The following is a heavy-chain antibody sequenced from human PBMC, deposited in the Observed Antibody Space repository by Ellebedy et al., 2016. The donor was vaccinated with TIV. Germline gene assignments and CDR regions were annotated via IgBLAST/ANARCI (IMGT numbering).Heavy chain of an antibody. CDR2: VYFIGST. V-gene: IGHV4-39*01. CDR1: GCSITSGSYY. D-gene: IGHD3-16*01. Sequence: MPGGSLRLSCTVPGCSITSGSYYWAWIRQPPGKGLEWVGNVYFIGSTNYNPSLKSRVTISVDTSKNQFSLKLTSVTAADTAVYYCVRHPTLGTLDYWGQGAQVTVSS. CDR3: VRHPTLGTLDY. J-gene: IGHJ4*02.